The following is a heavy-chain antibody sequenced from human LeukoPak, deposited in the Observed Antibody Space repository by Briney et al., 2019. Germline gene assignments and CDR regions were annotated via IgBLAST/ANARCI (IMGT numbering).Heavy chain of an antibody. CDR1: GFPFEDYG. CDR3: ARDAGYYYESSAYYDGGDY. Sequence: GGSLRLSCVASGFPFEDYGMSWVRHVPGEGLEWVSGINWNDKRLYYVDSVKGRFTISRDNAKNSLYLQMNSLRAEDTALYHCARDAGYYYESSAYYDGGDYWGQGTLVTVSS. D-gene: IGHD3-22*01. V-gene: IGHV3-20*01. J-gene: IGHJ4*02. CDR2: INWNDKRL.